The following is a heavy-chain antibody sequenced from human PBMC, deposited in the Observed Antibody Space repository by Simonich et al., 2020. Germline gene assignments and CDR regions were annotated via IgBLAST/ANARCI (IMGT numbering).Heavy chain of an antibody. CDR1: GFTFSSYS. Sequence: EVQLVESGGGLVKPGGSLRLSCAASGFTFSSYSMNWVRQAPGKGLECVSSHSSSSSYIYYADSVKGRFTISRDNAKNSLYLQMNSLRAEDTAVYYCARGIVGASGAFDIWGQGTMVTVSS. J-gene: IGHJ3*02. CDR3: ARGIVGASGAFDI. D-gene: IGHD1-26*01. CDR2: HSSSSSYI. V-gene: IGHV3-21*01.